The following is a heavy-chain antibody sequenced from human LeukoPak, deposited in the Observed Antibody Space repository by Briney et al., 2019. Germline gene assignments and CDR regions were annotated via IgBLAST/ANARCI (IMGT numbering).Heavy chain of an antibody. CDR2: ISSSGSTI. J-gene: IGHJ4*02. V-gene: IGHV3-11*01. D-gene: IGHD1-26*01. Sequence: GGSLRLSCAASGFTFSDYYMSWIRQAPGKGLEGVSYISSSGSTIYYADSVKGRFTISRDNAKNSLYLRMKSLRAEDTAVYYCARGEHIVGATLPHFDYWGQGPLVTVSS. CDR3: ARGEHIVGATLPHFDY. CDR1: GFTFSDYY.